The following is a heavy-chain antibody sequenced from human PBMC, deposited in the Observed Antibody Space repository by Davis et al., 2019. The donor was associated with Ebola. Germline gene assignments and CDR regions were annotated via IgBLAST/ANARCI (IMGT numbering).Heavy chain of an antibody. CDR1: GFSFSLYG. J-gene: IGHJ4*02. CDR3: ANLGAGSHDTDFDY. D-gene: IGHD3-10*01. Sequence: GESLKISCVASGFSFSLYGMHWVRQAPGKGLEWVAVVSFNGDNTYYADSVKGRFTISRDNSKSMLYLQMNSLTMEDTAVYFCANLGAGSHDTDFDYWGAGTLVTVSS. V-gene: IGHV3-30*18. CDR2: VSFNGDNT.